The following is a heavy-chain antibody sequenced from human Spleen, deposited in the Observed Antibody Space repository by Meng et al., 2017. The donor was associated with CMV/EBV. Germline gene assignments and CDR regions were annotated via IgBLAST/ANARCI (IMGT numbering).Heavy chain of an antibody. D-gene: IGHD2-2*02. Sequence: KAAGYTFTGYYMHGVRQAPGQGLEWMGWIKPNSGGTNYAQKFQGRVTMTRDTSISTAYMELSRLRSDDTAVYYCARGRVVVPAAIMNWGQGTLVTVSS. CDR2: IKPNSGGT. V-gene: IGHV1-2*02. J-gene: IGHJ4*02. CDR1: GYTFTGYY. CDR3: ARGRVVVPAAIMN.